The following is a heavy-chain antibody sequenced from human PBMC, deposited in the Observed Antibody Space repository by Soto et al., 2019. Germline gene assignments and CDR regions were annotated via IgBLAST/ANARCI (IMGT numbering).Heavy chain of an antibody. V-gene: IGHV4-4*02. J-gene: IGHJ4*02. Sequence: TSETLSLTCCLSGYSINNTYWWSWVRQAPEKGLEWIGEIYHTGGRSYMPSLRGRITLSVDTSKNQFSLKLTSVTAADTAVYYCARSREFDYWSQGTLVTVSS. CDR2: IYHTGGR. CDR3: ARSREFDY. CDR1: GYSINNTYW.